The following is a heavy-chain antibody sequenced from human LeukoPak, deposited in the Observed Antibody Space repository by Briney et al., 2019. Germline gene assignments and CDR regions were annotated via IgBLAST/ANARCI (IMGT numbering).Heavy chain of an antibody. CDR1: GYSISSGSY. J-gene: IGHJ5*02. CDR2: IYPSGRT. D-gene: IGHD2-2*02. V-gene: IGHV4-38-2*02. CDR3: ARMSEIYAHGAAPFDP. Sequence: SETLSLTCTVSGYSISSGSYWGWIRQPPGKGLEWIGSIYPSGRTYYSPSLKSRVTISVDTSKNQFSLNLSSATAADTAVYYCARMSEIYAHGAAPFDPWGQGTLVTVSS.